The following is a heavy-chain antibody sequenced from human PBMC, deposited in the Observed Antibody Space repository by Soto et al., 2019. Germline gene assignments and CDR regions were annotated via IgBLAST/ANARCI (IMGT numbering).Heavy chain of an antibody. CDR1: GYTFTSYY. CDR2: INPSTGSA. CDR3: ARDPNLSLTFHYYGMDV. J-gene: IGHJ6*02. V-gene: IGHV1-46*01. Sequence: QVQLMQSGAEVKKPGASVKVSCKASGYTFTSYYIHWVRQAPGQGLEWMGIINPSTGSASYARMFQGRVAMTRDTSTSTVYMEVSSLSSEDTAVYYCARDPNLSLTFHYYGMDVWGQGTTVTVSS.